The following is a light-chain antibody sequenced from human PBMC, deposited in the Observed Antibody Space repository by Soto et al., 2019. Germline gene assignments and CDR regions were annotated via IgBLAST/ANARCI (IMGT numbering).Light chain of an antibody. CDR3: KQYNNWPRT. V-gene: IGKV3-15*01. CDR2: GAS. Sequence: EIGMTQSPATLSVSSGERATLSCRASQSVSSNLAWYQQKPGQAPRLRIYGASTRATGIPARFSGSGSGTEFTLTISSLQSEDFAVYYCKQYNNWPRTFGQGTKVEIK. J-gene: IGKJ1*01. CDR1: QSVSSN.